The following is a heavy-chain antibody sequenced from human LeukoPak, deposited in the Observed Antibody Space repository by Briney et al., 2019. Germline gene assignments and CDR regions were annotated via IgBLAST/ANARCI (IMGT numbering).Heavy chain of an antibody. CDR1: GFTFSSYA. CDR2: ISGSGGST. J-gene: IGHJ4*02. D-gene: IGHD3-10*01. V-gene: IGHV3-23*01. CDR3: AKFRGSGSYRFFDY. Sequence: GGSLRLSCAASGFTFSSYAMSWVRQAPGKGLEWVSAISGSGGSTYYADSVKGRFTISRDNSKNTLCLQMNSLRAEDTAVYYCAKFRGSGSYRFFDYWGQGTLVTVSS.